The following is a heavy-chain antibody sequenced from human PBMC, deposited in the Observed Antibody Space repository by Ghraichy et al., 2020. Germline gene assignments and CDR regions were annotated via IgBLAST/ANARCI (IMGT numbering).Heavy chain of an antibody. Sequence: GGSLRLSCATSGFNLGVITMNWLRWAPNKGLQWVASISSDASRIYYAGSLRGRFTISSDNAMHSEYLLMNSLTVEDTATYYCVRADGSGSFYYWGQGTQATASS. D-gene: IGHD3-10*01. CDR3: VRADGSGSFYY. CDR2: ISSDASRI. CDR1: GFNLGVIT. J-gene: IGHJ4*02. V-gene: IGHV3-21*01.